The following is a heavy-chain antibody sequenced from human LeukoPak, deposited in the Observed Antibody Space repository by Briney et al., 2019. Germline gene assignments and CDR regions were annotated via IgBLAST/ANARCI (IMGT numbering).Heavy chain of an antibody. J-gene: IGHJ5*02. CDR1: GGSFSGYY. CDR3: ARVRRLGKLSSSPGRWFDP. CDR2: ISHSGST. V-gene: IGHV4-34*01. D-gene: IGHD6-13*01. Sequence: PSETLSLTCAGYGGSFSGYYWSWIRQPPGKGLEWIWEISHSGSTNYNPSLKSRVTISEDTSKNPFSLKLSSVTAADTAAYYCARVRRLGKLSSSPGRWFDPWGQGTLVTVSS.